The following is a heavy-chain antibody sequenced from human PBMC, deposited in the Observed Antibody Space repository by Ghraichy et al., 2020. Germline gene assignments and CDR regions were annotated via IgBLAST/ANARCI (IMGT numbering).Heavy chain of an antibody. CDR3: ARTPGNDAFDI. Sequence: SETLSLTCTVSGGSISSYYWSWIRQPPGKGLEWIGYIYTSGSTNYNPSLKSRVTISVDTSKNQFSLKLSSVTAADTAVYYCARTPGNDAFDIWGQGTMVTVSS. CDR2: IYTSGST. V-gene: IGHV4-4*09. J-gene: IGHJ3*02. CDR1: GGSISSYY.